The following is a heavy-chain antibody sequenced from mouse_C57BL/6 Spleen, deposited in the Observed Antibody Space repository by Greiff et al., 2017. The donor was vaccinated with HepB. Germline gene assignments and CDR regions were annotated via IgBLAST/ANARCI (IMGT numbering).Heavy chain of an antibody. Sequence: EVKLMESGGGLVKPGGSLKLSCAASGFTFSSYAMSWVRQTPEKRLEWVATISDGGSYTYYPDNVKGRFTISRDNAKNNPYLQMGHLKSEDTAMYYCARDGGATIVTVAWFAYWGQGTLVTVSA. CDR2: ISDGGSYT. V-gene: IGHV5-4*01. J-gene: IGHJ3*01. CDR3: ARDGGATIVTVAWFAY. D-gene: IGHD2-5*01. CDR1: GFTFSSYA.